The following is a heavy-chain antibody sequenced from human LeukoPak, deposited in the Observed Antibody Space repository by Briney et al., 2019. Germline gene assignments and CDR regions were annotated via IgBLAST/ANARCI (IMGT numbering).Heavy chain of an antibody. V-gene: IGHV4-59*01. CDR2: IYYSGST. J-gene: IGHJ3*02. D-gene: IGHD3-22*01. CDR1: GGSISGYY. CDR3: ARGGLENGYHSNDGFDI. Sequence: SETLSLTCTVSGGSISGYYWSWIRQPPGKGLEWIGYIYYSGSTKYNPSLKSRVTMSVGTSRNQFSLKLSSVTAADTAVYYCARGGLENGYHSNDGFDIWGQGTMVTVSS.